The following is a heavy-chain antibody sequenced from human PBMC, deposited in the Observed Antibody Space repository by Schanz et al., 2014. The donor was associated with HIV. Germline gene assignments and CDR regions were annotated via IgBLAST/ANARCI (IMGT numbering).Heavy chain of an antibody. V-gene: IGHV3-72*01. D-gene: IGHD4-17*01. CDR2: IRTKAAGYST. J-gene: IGHJ3*02. Sequence: EVQLMESGGGLVQPGGSLRLSCVGSGFTFSNYAMSWVRQAPGKGLEWVGRIRTKAAGYSTVYAASVRGRFTVSRDDSKNLLYLQMNSLETEDMAVYYCARGDYGNYRGIVGFEMWGQGTMVTVSS. CDR1: GFTFSNYA. CDR3: ARGDYGNYRGIVGFEM.